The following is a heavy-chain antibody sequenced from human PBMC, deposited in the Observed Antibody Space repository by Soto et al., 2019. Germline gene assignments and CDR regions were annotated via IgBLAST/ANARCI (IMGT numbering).Heavy chain of an antibody. CDR3: ALTPLIEVAGPDF. CDR1: GCAIDIIYH. D-gene: IGHD6-19*01. Sequence: TETLSPTCSLRGCAIDIIYHWGGIGRPPGQPLELVCSLVDGGKVYYNPSLTGRVTLFVDTSKNTFSLNLTSVTAKDTAVYYCALTPLIEVAGPDFWGQGTLVS. CDR2: LVDGGKV. J-gene: IGHJ4*02. V-gene: IGHV4-39*02.